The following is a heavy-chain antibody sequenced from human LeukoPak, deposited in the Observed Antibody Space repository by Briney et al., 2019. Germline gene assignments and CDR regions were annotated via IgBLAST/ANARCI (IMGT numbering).Heavy chain of an antibody. D-gene: IGHD2-2*01. J-gene: IGHJ6*03. V-gene: IGHV3-23*01. CDR1: GFTFSSYT. CDR3: ARMPSTEIYYFYYMDV. CDR2: ISSMGVST. Sequence: GGSLRLSCADSGFTFSSYTMNWVRQAPGKGLEWVSGISSMGVSTYYADSVKGRFTISRDNSKNTLYLQMDSLGTEDTAVYYCARMPSTEIYYFYYMDVWGKGTTVTASS.